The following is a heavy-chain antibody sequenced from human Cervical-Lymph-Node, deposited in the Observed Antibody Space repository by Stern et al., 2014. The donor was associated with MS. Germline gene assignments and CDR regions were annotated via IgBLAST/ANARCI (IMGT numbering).Heavy chain of an antibody. CDR2: IYYTGST. Sequence: QVQLGQSGPGLVKPSETLSLTCTVSGDSMSSYYWSWIRQPPGKGLEWIGSIYYTGSTDYNPSLKSRVTISVDTSKNQFSLRLTSVTAADTAVYYCARLSSGWYAYWGQGTLVTVSS. D-gene: IGHD6-19*01. J-gene: IGHJ4*02. V-gene: IGHV4-59*01. CDR3: ARLSSGWYAY. CDR1: GDSMSSYY.